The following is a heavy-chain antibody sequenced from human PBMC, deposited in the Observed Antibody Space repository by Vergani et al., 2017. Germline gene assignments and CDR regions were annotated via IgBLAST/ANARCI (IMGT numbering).Heavy chain of an antibody. V-gene: IGHV4-31*11. Sequence: QVQLQESGPGVVKPSQTLSLTCAVSGGFISSGDHCWTWIRQPPGKGLEWIGYIFYSGTTDDNPSLRSRLTISVDTSQNQFSLKLSSVTAADTAVYYCARVDTQVPATSHFYYMDVWGKGTTVVVSS. J-gene: IGHJ6*03. D-gene: IGHD6-25*01. CDR2: IFYSGTT. CDR1: GGFISSGDHC. CDR3: ARVDTQVPATSHFYYMDV.